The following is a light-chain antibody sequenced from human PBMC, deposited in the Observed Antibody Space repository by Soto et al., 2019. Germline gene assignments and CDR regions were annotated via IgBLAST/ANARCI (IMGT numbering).Light chain of an antibody. CDR1: QSVSSSY. J-gene: IGKJ2*01. CDR3: QQYGSSPPYT. V-gene: IGKV3-20*01. Sequence: EIVLTQSPGTLSLSPGERATLSCRASQSVSSSYLAWYQQKPGQTPRLLIYDISSRATGIPDRFSGSGSGTDFTLTISRLEPEGFAVYYCQQYGSSPPYTFGQGTKLEIK. CDR2: DIS.